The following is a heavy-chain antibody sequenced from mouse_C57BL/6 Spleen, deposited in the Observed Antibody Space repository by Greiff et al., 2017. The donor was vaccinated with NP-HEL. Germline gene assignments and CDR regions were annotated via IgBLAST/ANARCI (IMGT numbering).Heavy chain of an antibody. CDR1: GFTFSNYW. J-gene: IGHJ3*01. CDR3: TDGPFFFAY. V-gene: IGHV6-3*01. Sequence: EVQLVESGGGLVQPGGSMKLSCVASGFTFSNYWMNWVRQSPEKGLEWVAQIRLKSDNYATHYAESVKGRFTISRDDSKSSVYLQMNNLRAEDTGIYYCTDGPFFFAYWGQGTLVTVSA. D-gene: IGHD3-1*01. CDR2: IRLKSDNYAT.